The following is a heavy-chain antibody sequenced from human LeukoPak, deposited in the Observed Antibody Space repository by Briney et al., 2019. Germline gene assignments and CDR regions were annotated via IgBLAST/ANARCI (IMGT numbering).Heavy chain of an antibody. D-gene: IGHD3-10*01. Sequence: GGSLRLSCAASGFTFSSYAMSWVRQAPGKGLEWVSAISGSGGSTHYADSVKGRFTIFRDNPKNTLYLKMNSLRAEDTAVYYCAKDLVSGMVRGVTFDYWGQGTLVTVSS. CDR1: GFTFSSYA. V-gene: IGHV3-23*01. CDR2: ISGSGGST. J-gene: IGHJ4*02. CDR3: AKDLVSGMVRGVTFDY.